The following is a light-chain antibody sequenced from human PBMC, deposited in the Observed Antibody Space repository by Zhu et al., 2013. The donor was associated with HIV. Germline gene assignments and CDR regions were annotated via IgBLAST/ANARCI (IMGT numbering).Light chain of an antibody. CDR1: QGISSN. Sequence: EIVVTQSPATLSVSPGERATLSCRTSQGISSNLAWYQVKPGQAPRLLIYSASIRATGIPARFSGSGSGTEFTLTINNMQSEDFAVYYCQQYNDWPLFGGGTKVEI. J-gene: IGKJ4*01. CDR2: SAS. V-gene: IGKV3D-15*03. CDR3: QQYNDWPL.